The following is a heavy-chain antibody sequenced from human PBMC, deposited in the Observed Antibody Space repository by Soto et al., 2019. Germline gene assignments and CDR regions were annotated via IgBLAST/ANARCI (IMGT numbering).Heavy chain of an antibody. CDR3: AKGSASARPYYFDY. CDR2: ISGGGGST. CDR1: GFTFTSSA. J-gene: IGHJ4*02. V-gene: IGHV3-23*01. D-gene: IGHD6-6*01. Sequence: RGSLRLSCAASGFTFTSSAMSWVRQAPGKGLEWVSAISGGGGSTWYADSVKGRFTISRDNSENTLYLQMSSLRAEDTAVYYCAKGSASARPYYFDYWGQGTLVTVSS.